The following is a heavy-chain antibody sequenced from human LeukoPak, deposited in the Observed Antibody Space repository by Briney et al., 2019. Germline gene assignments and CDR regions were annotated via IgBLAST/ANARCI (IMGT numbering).Heavy chain of an antibody. Sequence: SETLSLTCAVYGGSFSGYYWSWIRQPPGKGLEWVGEINHSGSTNYNPSLKSRVTISVDTSKNQFSLKLSSVTAADTAVYYCAIVGATESIYWGQGTLVTVSS. V-gene: IGHV4-34*01. CDR2: INHSGST. D-gene: IGHD1-26*01. CDR1: GGSFSGYY. J-gene: IGHJ4*02. CDR3: AIVGATESIY.